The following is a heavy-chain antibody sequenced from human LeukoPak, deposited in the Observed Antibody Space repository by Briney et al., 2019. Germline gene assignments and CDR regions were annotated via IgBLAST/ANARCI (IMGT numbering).Heavy chain of an antibody. CDR2: IYYSGST. J-gene: IGHJ4*02. V-gene: IGHV4-30-4*01. Sequence: PPQTLSLTCTVSGGSISSGDYYWSRIRQPPGKGLEWIGYIYYSGSTYYSPSLKSRVTMSLDTSKTQFSLKLSSVTAADTALYYCARLRSRDSYGSGSYFTFDYWGQGTLSPSPQ. CDR3: ARLRSRDSYGSGSYFTFDY. CDR1: GGSISSGDYY. D-gene: IGHD3-10*01.